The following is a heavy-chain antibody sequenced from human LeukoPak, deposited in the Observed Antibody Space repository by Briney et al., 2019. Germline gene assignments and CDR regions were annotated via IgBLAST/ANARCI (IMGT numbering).Heavy chain of an antibody. CDR1: GGSISSYY. D-gene: IGHD2-8*01. V-gene: IGHV4-59*08. J-gene: IGHJ6*03. CDR2: IYYSGNT. Sequence: SETLSLTCTVSGGSISSYYWRWIRQPPGKGLEWIGYIYYSGNTNYNPSLKSRVIISVNTSKNQFSLKLSSVTAADTAVYYCARFNGRRYMDVWGKGTTVTVSS. CDR3: ARFNGRRYMDV.